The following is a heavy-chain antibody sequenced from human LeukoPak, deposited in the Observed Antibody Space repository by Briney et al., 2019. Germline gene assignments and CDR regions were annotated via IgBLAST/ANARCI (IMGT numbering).Heavy chain of an antibody. Sequence: GRSLRLSCAASGFTFSSYAMHWVRQAPGKGLEWVAVISYDGSNKYYADSVKGRFTISRDNSKNTLYLQMNSLRAEDTAVYYCAGGGGGYSGSYYGYWGQGTLVTDSS. V-gene: IGHV3-30*04. J-gene: IGHJ4*02. CDR3: AGGGGGYSGSYYGY. CDR1: GFTFSSYA. CDR2: ISYDGSNK. D-gene: IGHD1-26*01.